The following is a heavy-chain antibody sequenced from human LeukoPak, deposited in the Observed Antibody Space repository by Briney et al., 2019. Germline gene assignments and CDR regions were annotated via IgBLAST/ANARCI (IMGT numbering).Heavy chain of an antibody. CDR1: GGTFSSYA. CDR3: AGIPVFGVVLHQEPV. Sequence: SVKVSCKASGGTFSSYAISWVRQAPGQGLEWMGGIIPILGTANSTQKFQDRVTVTADISTNTVYMELSSLRSEDTAVYFCAGIPVFGVVLHQEPVWGKGTTVTVSS. D-gene: IGHD3-3*01. J-gene: IGHJ6*04. V-gene: IGHV1-69*10. CDR2: IIPILGTA.